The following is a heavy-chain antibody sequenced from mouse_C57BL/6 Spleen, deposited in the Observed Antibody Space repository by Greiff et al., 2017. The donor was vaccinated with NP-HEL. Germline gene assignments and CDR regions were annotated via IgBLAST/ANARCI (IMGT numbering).Heavy chain of an antibody. V-gene: IGHV1-55*01. CDR1: GYTFTSYW. J-gene: IGHJ2*01. Sequence: QVQLQQPGAELVKPGASVKMSCKASGYTFTSYWITWVKQRPGQGLEWIGDISPGSGSTNYNEKFKSKATLTVDTSSSTAYMQLSSLTSEDSAVYYCARDYGNLGYYFDYWGQGTTLTVSS. CDR2: ISPGSGST. CDR3: ARDYGNLGYYFDY. D-gene: IGHD2-1*01.